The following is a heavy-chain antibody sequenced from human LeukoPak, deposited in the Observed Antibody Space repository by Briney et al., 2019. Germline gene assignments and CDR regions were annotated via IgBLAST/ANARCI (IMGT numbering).Heavy chain of an antibody. Sequence: SETLSLTCAVYGGSFSGYYWSWIRQPPGKGLEWIGEINHSGSTNSNPSLKSRVTISVDTSKNQFSLKLSSVTAADTAVYYCARGDIVVVPAAIWGANWFDPWGQGTLVTVSS. V-gene: IGHV4-34*01. D-gene: IGHD2-2*02. J-gene: IGHJ5*02. CDR3: ARGDIVVVPAAIWGANWFDP. CDR1: GGSFSGYY. CDR2: INHSGST.